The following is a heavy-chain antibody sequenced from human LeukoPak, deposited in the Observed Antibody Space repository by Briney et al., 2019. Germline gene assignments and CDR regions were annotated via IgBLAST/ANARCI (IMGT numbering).Heavy chain of an antibody. V-gene: IGHV3-49*04. CDR1: GFTFGDYV. CDR3: ARDLGEYSYGYDGFDY. CDR2: IRSKTYGGTT. Sequence: GGSLRLSCKASGFTFGDYVMNWVRQAPGRGLEWVGFIRSKTYGGTTEYGASVKGRFTISRDDSKSIAYLQMNSLKTEDTAVYHCARDLGEYSYGYDGFDYWGQGTLVTVSS. J-gene: IGHJ4*02. D-gene: IGHD5-18*01.